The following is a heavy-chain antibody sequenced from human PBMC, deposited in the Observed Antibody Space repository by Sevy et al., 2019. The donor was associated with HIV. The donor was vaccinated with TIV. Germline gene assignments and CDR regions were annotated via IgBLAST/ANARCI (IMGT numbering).Heavy chain of an antibody. D-gene: IGHD3-10*01. J-gene: IGHJ4*02. Sequence: GGSLRLSCVTSGFTFRTSGMHWVRQSPGKGLEWVAIISYDEAHKNYADSVRGRFSISKDNSKNTLYLQMSSLKTEDTAVYYCAKDYSAGITFVRGAYRARGDYFDYWGQGTRVTVSS. CDR2: ISYDEAHK. V-gene: IGHV3-30*18. CDR3: AKDYSAGITFVRGAYRARGDYFDY. CDR1: GFTFRTSG.